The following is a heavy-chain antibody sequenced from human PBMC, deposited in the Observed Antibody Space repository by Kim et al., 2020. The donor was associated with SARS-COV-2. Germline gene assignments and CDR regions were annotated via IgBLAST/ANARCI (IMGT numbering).Heavy chain of an antibody. D-gene: IGHD7-27*01. J-gene: IGHJ2*01. CDR3: ARLFWGSWYFDL. V-gene: IGHV3-21*01. Sequence: YYADSVKGRFTISRDNAKNSLYLQMNSLRAEDTAVYYCARLFWGSWYFDLWGRGTLVTVSS.